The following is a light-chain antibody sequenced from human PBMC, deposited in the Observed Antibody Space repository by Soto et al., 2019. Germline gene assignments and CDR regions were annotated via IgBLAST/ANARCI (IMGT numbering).Light chain of an antibody. V-gene: IGKV1-8*01. CDR3: QQYYSYPLT. Sequence: AIRMTQSPSSLSSSTGDIFTITCRASQGISSYLAWYQQKPGKAPKLLIYAASTLQSGVPSRFSGSGSGTDFTLTISCLQSEDFATYYCQQYYSYPLTFGGGTKVDIK. CDR1: QGISSY. J-gene: IGKJ4*01. CDR2: AAS.